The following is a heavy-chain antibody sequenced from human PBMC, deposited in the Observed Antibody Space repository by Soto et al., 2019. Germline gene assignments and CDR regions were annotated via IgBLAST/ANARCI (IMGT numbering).Heavy chain of an antibody. Sequence: QVHLVQSGAEVKKPGSSVTVSCKASGGTLSNYAMSWVRQAPGQGLEWMGGIIPILGSANYAQTFQDGVTITADESTGTTYMELSSLRSEDAAVYYCASRERVGAFDIWGQGTVVTVSS. D-gene: IGHD1-26*01. CDR2: IIPILGSA. J-gene: IGHJ3*02. CDR3: ASRERVGAFDI. CDR1: GGTLSNYA. V-gene: IGHV1-69*01.